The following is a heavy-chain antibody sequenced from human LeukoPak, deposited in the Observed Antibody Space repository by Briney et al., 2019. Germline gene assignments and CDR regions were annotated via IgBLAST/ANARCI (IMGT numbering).Heavy chain of an antibody. J-gene: IGHJ4*02. CDR1: GGTFSSYA. Sequence: SLRVSSTASGGTFSSYAISWVRQAPGQGLEWMGGIIAIFGTANYAQKFQGRVTITADKSTSTAYMELSSLRSEDTAVYYCAVLPRPGDPGPDTWGQGPLVSVSS. CDR2: IIAIFGTA. D-gene: IGHD7-27*01. CDR3: AVLPRPGDPGPDT. V-gene: IGHV1-69*06.